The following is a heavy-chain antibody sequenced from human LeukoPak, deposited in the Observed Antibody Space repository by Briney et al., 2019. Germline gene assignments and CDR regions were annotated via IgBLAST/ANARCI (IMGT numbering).Heavy chain of an antibody. J-gene: IGHJ4*02. D-gene: IGHD6-19*01. Sequence: GGSLRLSCAASGFTFSSYSMNWVRQAPGKGLEWVSSISSSSSYIYYADSVKGRFTISRDNAKNSLYLQMNSLRAEDTAVYYCARDRYSSGWQGGIDYWGQGTLVTVSS. CDR1: GFTFSSYS. CDR3: ARDRYSSGWQGGIDY. CDR2: ISSSSSYI. V-gene: IGHV3-21*01.